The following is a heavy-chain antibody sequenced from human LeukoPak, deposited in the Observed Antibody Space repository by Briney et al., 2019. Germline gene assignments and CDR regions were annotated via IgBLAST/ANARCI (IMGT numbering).Heavy chain of an antibody. J-gene: IGHJ4*02. V-gene: IGHV4-34*01. CDR3: ASPTGEATR. CDR2: INHSGDT. CDR1: GGSLRGYY. D-gene: IGHD7-27*01. Sequence: PSETLSLTCAVYGGSLRGYYWSWVRQPPGKGLEWIGEINHSGDTNYNPSLKSRVTMSVYTSKSQFSLKLTSVSAADTAMYYCASPTGEATRWGQGTLVTVSS.